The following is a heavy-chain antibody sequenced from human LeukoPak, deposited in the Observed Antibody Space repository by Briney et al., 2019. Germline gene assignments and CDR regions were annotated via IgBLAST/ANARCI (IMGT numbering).Heavy chain of an antibody. J-gene: IGHJ5*02. D-gene: IGHD1-26*01. Sequence: PSETLSLTCTVSGGSISSYYWSWIRQPPGKGLEWIGYIYYSGSTNYNPSLKSRVTISVDTSKNQFSLKLSSVTAADTAVYYCARRGGSYGMGHNWFDPWGQGTLVTVSS. CDR2: IYYSGST. CDR1: GGSISSYY. CDR3: ARRGGSYGMGHNWFDP. V-gene: IGHV4-59*08.